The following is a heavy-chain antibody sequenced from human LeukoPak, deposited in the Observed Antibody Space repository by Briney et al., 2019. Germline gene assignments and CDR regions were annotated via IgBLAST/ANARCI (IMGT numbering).Heavy chain of an antibody. CDR1: GFTFSSYW. D-gene: IGHD6-13*01. CDR3: ARAKALHSSWYPDDAFDI. J-gene: IGHJ3*02. Sequence: GGSLRLSCAASGFTFSSYWMHWVRQAPGKGLVWVSRINTDGSSTSYADSVKGRFTISRDNAKNSLYLQMNSLRAEDTAVYYCARAKALHSSWYPDDAFDIWGQGTMVTVSS. CDR2: INTDGSST. V-gene: IGHV3-74*01.